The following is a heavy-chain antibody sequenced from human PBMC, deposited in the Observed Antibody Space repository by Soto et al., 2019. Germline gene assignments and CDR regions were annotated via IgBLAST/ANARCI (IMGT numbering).Heavy chain of an antibody. J-gene: IGHJ4*02. Sequence: QLQLQESGPGLVKPSETLSLSCTVSGGSISSSTYYWGWIRQPPGKGLEWMGNIYYSGRTNYNPSLKSRVTISVDTSKNQFSLKLSSVTGADTAVYYCARVLRFLEWVGNFDYWGQGTLVIVSS. V-gene: IGHV4-39*01. D-gene: IGHD3-3*01. CDR3: ARVLRFLEWVGNFDY. CDR1: GGSISSSTYY. CDR2: IYYSGRT.